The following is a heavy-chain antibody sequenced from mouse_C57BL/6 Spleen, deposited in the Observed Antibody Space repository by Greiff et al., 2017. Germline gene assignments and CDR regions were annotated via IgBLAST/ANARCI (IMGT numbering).Heavy chain of an antibody. J-gene: IGHJ2*01. CDR3: ARRGVFITTVVAPFDY. Sequence: EVQLQQSGPELVKPGASVKISCKASGYTFTDYYMNWVKQSHGKSLEWIGDINPNNGGTSYNQKFKGKATLTVDKSSSTAYMELRSLTSEDSAVYYCARRGVFITTVVAPFDYWGQGTTLTVSS. CDR1: GYTFTDYY. V-gene: IGHV1-26*01. D-gene: IGHD1-1*01. CDR2: INPNNGGT.